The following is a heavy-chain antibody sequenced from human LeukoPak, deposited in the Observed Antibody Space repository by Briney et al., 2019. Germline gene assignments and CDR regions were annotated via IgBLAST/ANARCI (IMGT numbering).Heavy chain of an antibody. CDR2: IYHSGST. V-gene: IGHV4-38-2*02. J-gene: IGHJ4*02. CDR3: ARDLDFGVVTGYFDY. Sequence: SETLSLTCTVSGYSISSGYYWGWIRQPPGNGLEWIGSIYHSGSTYYNPSLKSRVTISVDTSKNQFSLKLSSVTAADTAVYYCARDLDFGVVTGYFDYWGQGTLVTVSS. CDR1: GYSISSGYY. D-gene: IGHD3-3*01.